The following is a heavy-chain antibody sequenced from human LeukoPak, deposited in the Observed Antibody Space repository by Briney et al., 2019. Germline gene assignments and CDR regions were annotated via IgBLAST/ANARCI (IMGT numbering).Heavy chain of an antibody. D-gene: IGHD6-6*01. Sequence: ASVKVSCKASGYTFTKYYMHWVRQAPGQGLEGMGIINPSGGRTSYAQKFQGRVTMTRDTSTSRVYMEVSSLRSEDTAVYYCARDSNSGAFDIWGQGTMVTVSS. CDR1: GYTFTKYY. CDR3: ARDSNSGAFDI. V-gene: IGHV1-46*01. J-gene: IGHJ3*02. CDR2: INPSGGRT.